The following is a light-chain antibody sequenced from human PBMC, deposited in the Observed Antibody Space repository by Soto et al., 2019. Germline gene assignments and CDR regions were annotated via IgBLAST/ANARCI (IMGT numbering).Light chain of an antibody. CDR3: RQRSNWT. V-gene: IGKV3-11*01. J-gene: IGKJ4*01. CDR1: QSVSSY. CDR2: DAS. Sequence: EIVLTQSPATLSLSPGERATLSCRASQSVSSYLAWYQQKPGQAPRLLIYDASNRATGIPARFSGSGSGTDFTHTISSLEPEDFAVYYCRQRSNWTFGGGTKVEIK.